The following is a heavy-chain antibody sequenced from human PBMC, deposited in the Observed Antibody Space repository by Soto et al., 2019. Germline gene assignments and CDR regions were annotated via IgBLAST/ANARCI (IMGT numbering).Heavy chain of an antibody. Sequence: ASVKGSCKASGYTFTSYDITWLLQATGQGLEWMGWMNPNSGNTGYAQKFQGRVTMTRNTSISTAYMELSSLRSEDTAVYYCARGTDYYDSSGPHDAFDIWGQGTMVTVSS. V-gene: IGHV1-8*01. J-gene: IGHJ3*02. CDR2: MNPNSGNT. D-gene: IGHD3-22*01. CDR3: ARGTDYYDSSGPHDAFDI. CDR1: GYTFTSYD.